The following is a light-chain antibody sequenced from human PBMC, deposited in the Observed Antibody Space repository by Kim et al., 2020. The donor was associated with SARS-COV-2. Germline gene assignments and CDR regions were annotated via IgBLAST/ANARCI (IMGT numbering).Light chain of an antibody. Sequence: LSPGERATPASRASQSINTYLAWYQQKPGQAPRLLICDASNRATGIPARFSGSGSGTDFTLTISSLEAEDFAVYYCLQRSTWPLTFGGGTKVDIK. V-gene: IGKV3-11*01. J-gene: IGKJ4*01. CDR2: DAS. CDR1: QSINTY. CDR3: LQRSTWPLT.